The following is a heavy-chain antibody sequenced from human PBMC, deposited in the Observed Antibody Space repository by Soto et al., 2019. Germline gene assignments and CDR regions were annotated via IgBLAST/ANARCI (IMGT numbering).Heavy chain of an antibody. CDR1: GFTFSSYG. V-gene: IGHV3-30*18. D-gene: IGHD2-15*01. CDR3: AKEILKNWFDP. CDR2: ISYDGSNK. J-gene: IGHJ5*02. Sequence: GGSLRLSCAASGFTFSSYGMHWVRQAPGKGLEWVAVISYDGSNKYYADSVKGRFTISRDNSKNTLYLQMNSLRAEDTAVYYCAKEILKNWFDPWGQGTLVTVSS.